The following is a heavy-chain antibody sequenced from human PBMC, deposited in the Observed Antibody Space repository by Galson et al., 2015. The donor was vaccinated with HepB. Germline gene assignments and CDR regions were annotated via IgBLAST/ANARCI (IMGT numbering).Heavy chain of an antibody. CDR3: ASTSIAVAANYYYGMDV. CDR2: INAGNGNT. D-gene: IGHD6-19*01. Sequence: SVKVSCKASGYTFTSYAMHWVRQAPGQRLEWMGWINAGNGNTKYSQKFQGRVTITRDTSASTAYMELSSLRSEDTAVYYCASTSIAVAANYYYGMDVWGQGTTVTVSS. J-gene: IGHJ6*02. V-gene: IGHV1-3*01. CDR1: GYTFTSYA.